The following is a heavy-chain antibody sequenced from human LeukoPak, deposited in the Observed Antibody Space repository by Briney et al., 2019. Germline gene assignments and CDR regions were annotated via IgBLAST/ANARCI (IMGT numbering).Heavy chain of an antibody. D-gene: IGHD2-8*01. J-gene: IGHJ4*02. CDR3: ARRGYCTNGVCPFDY. Sequence: SETLSLTCAVYGGSFSGYYWSWIRQPPGKGLEWIGEINHSGSTNYNPSLKSRVTISVDTSKNQFSLKLSSVTAADTAVYYRARRGYCTNGVCPFDYWGQGTLVTVSS. CDR2: INHSGST. V-gene: IGHV4-34*01. CDR1: GGSFSGYY.